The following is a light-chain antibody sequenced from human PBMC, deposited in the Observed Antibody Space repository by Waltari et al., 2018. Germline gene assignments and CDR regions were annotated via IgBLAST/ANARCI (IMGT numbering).Light chain of an antibody. CDR2: DTS. CDR3: QQRAGWPPT. J-gene: IGKJ4*01. CDR1: QSVSRS. Sequence: EIVFTQSPATLSLSPGERATLSCWASQSVSRSFAWYQQKPGQAPRLLIYDTSTRAIGIPARFSGSGSGTDFTLTISSLEPEDCAVYYCQQRAGWPPTFGGGTKLEIK. V-gene: IGKV3-11*01.